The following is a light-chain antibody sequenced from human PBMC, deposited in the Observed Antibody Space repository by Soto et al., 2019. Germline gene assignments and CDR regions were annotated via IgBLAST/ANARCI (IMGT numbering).Light chain of an antibody. Sequence: EVVLTQSPGTLSLSPGERATLSCRASESVSRNYLAWYQQRPGQAPRLLIYATFTRATGIPDRFSGSGSGTDFTLTISRLEPEDVAVYYCQQRSNWPGTFGPGTKVDIK. V-gene: IGKV3D-20*02. J-gene: IGKJ3*01. CDR3: QQRSNWPGT. CDR1: ESVSRNY. CDR2: ATF.